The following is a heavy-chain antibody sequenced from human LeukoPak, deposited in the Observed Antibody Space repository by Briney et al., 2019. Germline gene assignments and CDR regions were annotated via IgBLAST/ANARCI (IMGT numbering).Heavy chain of an antibody. CDR1: GDSISSNY. V-gene: IGHV4-4*08. CDR3: TRESGAFSPFGF. Sequence: PSETLSLTCTVSGDSISSNYWSWIRQPPGKGLEWIGEVHLSGATNYNLSLESRVSMSIDKSKNHLSLEVTSVTAADTAIYYCTRESGAFSPFGFWGQGTLVTVSS. CDR2: VHLSGAT. D-gene: IGHD1-26*01. J-gene: IGHJ4*02.